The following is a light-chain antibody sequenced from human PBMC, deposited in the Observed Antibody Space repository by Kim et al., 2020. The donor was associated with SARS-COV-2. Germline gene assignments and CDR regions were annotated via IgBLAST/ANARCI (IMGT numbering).Light chain of an antibody. CDR3: ATWDDSLNAWV. CDR2: AND. V-gene: IGLV1-44*01. Sequence: ELTQPPSASGTPGQRVTISCSGGNSNIGANTVNWYQQFPGTAPKLFIYANDRRPSGVPDRFSVSQSGTSASLAISGLQSEDEADYYCATWDDSLNAWV. CDR1: NSNIGANT. J-gene: IGLJ3*02.